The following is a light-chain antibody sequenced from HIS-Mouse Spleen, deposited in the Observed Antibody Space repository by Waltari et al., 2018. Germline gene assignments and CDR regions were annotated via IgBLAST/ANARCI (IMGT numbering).Light chain of an antibody. Sequence: SSELTQDPAVSVALGQTVRITCQGDSLRSYYSSWYQQKPGQAPVLVIYGKNNRPSGIPDLLSGSSSGNTASLTIPGAQAEDEADYYCNSRDSSGNHVVFGGGTKLTVL. CDR3: NSRDSSGNHVV. V-gene: IGLV3-19*01. J-gene: IGLJ2*01. CDR2: GKN. CDR1: SLRSYY.